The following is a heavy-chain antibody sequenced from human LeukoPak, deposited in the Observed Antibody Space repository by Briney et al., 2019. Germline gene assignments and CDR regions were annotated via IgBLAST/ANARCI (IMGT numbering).Heavy chain of an antibody. V-gene: IGHV4-59*13. CDR2: IYYSGTT. Sequence: SETLSLTCTVSGGFISSYYWRWLRQPPGKGVVGMGYIYYSGTTNYNPSLKSRVTISVDTSKNQFSLKLSSVTAADTAVYYCARGVYIAAAQYAYWGQGTLVTVSS. J-gene: IGHJ4*02. D-gene: IGHD6-13*01. CDR1: GGFISSYY. CDR3: ARGVYIAAAQYAY.